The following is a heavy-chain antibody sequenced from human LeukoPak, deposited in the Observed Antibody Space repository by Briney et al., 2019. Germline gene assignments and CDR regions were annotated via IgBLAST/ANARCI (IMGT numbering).Heavy chain of an antibody. J-gene: IGHJ4*02. CDR2: ISSSGSTI. CDR1: GFTFSSYE. CDR3: ARVGTSGYYRT. D-gene: IGHD3-22*01. V-gene: IGHV3-48*03. Sequence: PGGSLRLSCAASGFTFSSYEMNWVRQAPGKGLEWVSYISSSGSTIYYADSVKGRFTISRENAKNSLYLQMNSLRAGDTAVYYCARVGTSGYYRTWGQGTLVTVSS.